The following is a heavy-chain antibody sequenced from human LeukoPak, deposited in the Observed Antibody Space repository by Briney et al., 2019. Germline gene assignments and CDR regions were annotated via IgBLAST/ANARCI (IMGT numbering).Heavy chain of an antibody. CDR1: GFTLSSYS. J-gene: IGHJ5*02. CDR2: ISSSSSYI. Sequence: PGGSLRLSCAASGFTLSSYSMNWVRQAPGKGLEWVSSISSSSSYIYYADSVKGRFTISRDNAENSLYLQMNSLRAEDTAVYYCARDLIAARSNWFDPWGQGTLVTVSS. CDR3: ARDLIAARSNWFDP. V-gene: IGHV3-21*01. D-gene: IGHD6-6*01.